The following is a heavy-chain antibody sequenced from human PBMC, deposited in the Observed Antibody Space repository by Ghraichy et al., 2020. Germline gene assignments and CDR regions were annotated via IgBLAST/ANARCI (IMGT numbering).Heavy chain of an antibody. D-gene: IGHD2-15*01. Sequence: ASVKVSCKVSGYTLTELPLHWVRQAPGKGLEWVGGFNPEEGKTIYAQKFQGRVTMTEDTSTNTAYMELSGLTFEDTAVYSCATLGLEAAYHQLVVAYFDNWGQGALVTVSS. CDR2: FNPEEGKT. J-gene: IGHJ4*02. CDR1: GYTLTELP. CDR3: ATLGLEAAYHQLVVAYFDN. V-gene: IGHV1-24*01.